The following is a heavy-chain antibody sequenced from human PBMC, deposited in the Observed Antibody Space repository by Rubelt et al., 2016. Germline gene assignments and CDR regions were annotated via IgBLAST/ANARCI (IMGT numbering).Heavy chain of an antibody. D-gene: IGHD6-13*01. CDR2: IYTSGST. CDR1: GGSISSSSYY. J-gene: IGHJ4*02. Sequence: QLQLQESGPGLVKPSETLSLTCTVSGGSISSSSYYWSWIRQPAGKGLEWIGRIYTSGSTNYNPSLKRRVTMSVHTSKNHFALKLSSVTAADTAVYYCATSIAAAGFPPWPAYFDYWGQGTLVTVSS. V-gene: IGHV4-61*02. CDR3: ATSIAAAGFPPWPAYFDY.